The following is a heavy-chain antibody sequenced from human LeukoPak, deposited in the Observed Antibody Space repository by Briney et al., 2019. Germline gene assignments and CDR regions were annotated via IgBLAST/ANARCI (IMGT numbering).Heavy chain of an antibody. CDR2: ISGSGGST. D-gene: IGHD6-13*01. Sequence: GGSLRLSCAASGFTFSSYAMGWVRQAPGKGLEWVSAISGSGGSTYYADSVKGRFTISRDNSKNTLYLQMNSLRAEDTAVYYCAKDREASSSGWSSLYYFDYWGQGTLVTVSS. V-gene: IGHV3-23*01. CDR1: GFTFSSYA. J-gene: IGHJ4*02. CDR3: AKDREASSSGWSSLYYFDY.